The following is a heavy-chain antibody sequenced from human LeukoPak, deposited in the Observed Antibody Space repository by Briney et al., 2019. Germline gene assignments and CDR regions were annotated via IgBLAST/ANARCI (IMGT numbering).Heavy chain of an antibody. CDR2: ISYDGSNK. Sequence: PGGSPRLSCAASGFTFSGYAMHWVRQAPGKGLEWVAVISYDGSNKYYADSVKGRFTISRDNSKNTLYLQMNSLRAEDTAVYYCAKVDREVTSLIDYWGQGTLVTVSS. J-gene: IGHJ4*02. CDR1: GFTFSGYA. V-gene: IGHV3-30*04. CDR3: AKVDREVTSLIDY. D-gene: IGHD2-21*02.